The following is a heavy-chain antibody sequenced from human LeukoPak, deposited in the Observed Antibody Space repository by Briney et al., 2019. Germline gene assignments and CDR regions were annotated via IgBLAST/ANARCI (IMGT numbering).Heavy chain of an antibody. V-gene: IGHV3-48*01. CDR2: ISSSSSTI. Sequence: GGSLRLSCAASGFTFSSYSMNWVRQAPGKGLEWVPYISSSSSTIYYADSVKGRFTISRGNAKNSLYLQINTLRVEDTAVYYCARGGGGAFDFWGQGAMVTVSS. J-gene: IGHJ3*01. CDR3: ARGGGGAFDF. CDR1: GFTFSSYS. D-gene: IGHD4-23*01.